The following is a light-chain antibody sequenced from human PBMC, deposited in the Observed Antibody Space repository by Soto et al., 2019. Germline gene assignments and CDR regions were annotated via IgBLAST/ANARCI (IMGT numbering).Light chain of an antibody. CDR3: QSYDGGLGVSKI. V-gene: IGLV1-40*01. Sequence: QSVLTQPPSVSGAPGQRVTISCTGSSSNIGAGYDVHWYQQLPRTAPKLLIYSNNNRPSGVPDRFSGSRSDTSASLAITGLQPEDEADYYCQSYDGGLGVSKIFGGGTKLTVL. CDR1: SSNIGAGYD. J-gene: IGLJ2*01. CDR2: SNN.